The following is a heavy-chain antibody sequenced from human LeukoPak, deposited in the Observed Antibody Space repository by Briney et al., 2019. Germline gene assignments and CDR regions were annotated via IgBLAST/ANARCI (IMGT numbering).Heavy chain of an antibody. Sequence: GGSLRLSCEVSGFTFSIYVMSWVRQAPGKGPEWVAYIGGSDGITSYADSVKGRFTISRDNSKNAVYLEMNSLRAEDTAVYYCVKGGRGADCIFDYWGQGTLVTVSS. V-gene: IGHV3-23*01. CDR3: VKGGRGADCIFDY. CDR2: IGGSDGIT. CDR1: GFTFSIYV. D-gene: IGHD2-21*02. J-gene: IGHJ4*02.